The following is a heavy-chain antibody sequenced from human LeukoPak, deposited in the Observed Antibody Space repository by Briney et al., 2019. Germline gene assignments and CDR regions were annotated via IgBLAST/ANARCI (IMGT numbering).Heavy chain of an antibody. CDR1: GGTFSSHA. V-gene: IGHV1-69*05. CDR3: ASLRGYSGYARFDP. D-gene: IGHD5-12*01. CDR2: IIPIFGTA. J-gene: IGHJ5*02. Sequence: ASVKVSCKASGGTFSSHAISWVRQAPGQGLEWMGGIIPIFGTANYAQKFQGRVTITTDESTSTAYMELSSLRSEDTAVYYCASLRGYSGYARFDPWGQGTLVTVSS.